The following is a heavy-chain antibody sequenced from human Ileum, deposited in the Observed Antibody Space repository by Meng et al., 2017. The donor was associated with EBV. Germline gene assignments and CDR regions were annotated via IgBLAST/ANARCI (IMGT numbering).Heavy chain of an antibody. D-gene: IGHD3-16*01. CDR3: NAYTAGGGGLGS. CDR2: TYKGWST. V-gene: IGHV4-30-4*03. Sequence: VHRQGAGQGWVNPSEPLSPTAPVAVASVARGGSHWSWVRHPPGKGLGCIGYTYKGWSTYYNPSLKGRVSMSVDTSKNQFALTLGPGTAADPAVYYCNAYTAGGGGLGSWGQGTLVTVSS. CDR1: VASVARGGSH. J-gene: IGHJ5*02.